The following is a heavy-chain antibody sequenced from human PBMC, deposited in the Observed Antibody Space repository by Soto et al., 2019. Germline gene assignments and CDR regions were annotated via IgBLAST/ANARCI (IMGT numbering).Heavy chain of an antibody. J-gene: IGHJ4*01. Sequence: PGGSLRLSCTASGFTFSSYWMHWVRQAPGKGLEWVSRIKSDGSLALYADSMEGRLTISRDNAKNTLYLQMISLRAEDTAVYYCAKGGGTYRSVTSAYSAFYYWVHGT. CDR1: GFTFSSYW. CDR2: IKSDGSLA. CDR3: AKGGGTYRSVTSAYSAFYY. V-gene: IGHV3-74*01. D-gene: IGHD3-22*01.